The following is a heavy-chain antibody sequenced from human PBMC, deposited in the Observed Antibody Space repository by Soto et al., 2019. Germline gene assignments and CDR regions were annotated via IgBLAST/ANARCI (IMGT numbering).Heavy chain of an antibody. CDR1: GGTFSSYA. J-gene: IGHJ4*02. V-gene: IGHV1-69*13. CDR3: ARAKKPPHGGNSEPFDY. Sequence: GASVKVSCKASGGTFSSYAISWVRQAPGQGLEWMGGIIPIFGTANYAQKFQGRVTITADESTSTAYMELSSLRSEDTAVYYCARAKKPPHGGNSEPFDYWGQGTLVTVSS. D-gene: IGHD2-21*02. CDR2: IIPIFGTA.